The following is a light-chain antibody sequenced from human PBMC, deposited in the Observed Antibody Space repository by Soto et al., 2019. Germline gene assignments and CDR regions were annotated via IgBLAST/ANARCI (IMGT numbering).Light chain of an antibody. CDR2: KAS. CDR3: QQYSSYWT. J-gene: IGKJ4*02. V-gene: IGKV1-5*03. Sequence: DSMSRSFRASQSISSWLAWYQQKPGKAPKLLIYKASSLESGVPSTFSGSGSGTEFTLTVIGMQPDPFAPYYCQQYSSYWTLAGGTKVDIK. CDR1: QSISSW.